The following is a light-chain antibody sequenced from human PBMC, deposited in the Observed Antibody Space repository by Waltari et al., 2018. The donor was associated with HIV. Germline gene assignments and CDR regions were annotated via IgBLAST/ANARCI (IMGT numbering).Light chain of an antibody. V-gene: IGLV1-40*01. Sequence: QSVLTQPPSVSGAPGQRVTIPCTGSSSNLGAGSDVHWYQHLPGTAPKPLIYGNVNRPSGRPDRFSGSKAGTSAALALTGLQAEDEADYYCQSYDSSLSGSGVFGGGTKLTVL. J-gene: IGLJ3*02. CDR2: GNV. CDR3: QSYDSSLSGSGV. CDR1: SSNLGAGSD.